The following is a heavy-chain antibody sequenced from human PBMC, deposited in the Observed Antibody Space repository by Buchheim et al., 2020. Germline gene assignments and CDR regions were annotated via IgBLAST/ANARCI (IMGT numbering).Heavy chain of an antibody. D-gene: IGHD6-13*01. CDR1: GDSLNSYY. Sequence: QVQLQESGPGLVKPSETLSLTCSVSGDSLNSYYWSWIRQPPGKELEWIGYIFYSGSTYYRPSLRSRAFISVDTSRNQFSLRLRPVTAADTAVYYCARGRRNYSRGWFDPWGQGT. J-gene: IGHJ5*01. CDR3: ARGRRNYSRGWFDP. V-gene: IGHV4-59*01. CDR2: IFYSGST.